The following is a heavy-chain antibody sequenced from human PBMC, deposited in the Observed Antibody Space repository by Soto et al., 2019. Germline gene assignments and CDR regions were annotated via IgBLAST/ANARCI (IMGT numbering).Heavy chain of an antibody. D-gene: IGHD2-2*01. CDR3: AKSAYCSSTSCYGYYYYYMDV. Sequence: GGSLRLSCAASGFTFSSYAMSWVRQAPGKGLEWVSAISGSGGSTYYADSVKGRFTISRDNSKNTLYLQMNSLRAEDTAVYYCAKSAYCSSTSCYGYYYYYMDVWGKGTTVTVSS. CDR1: GFTFSSYA. J-gene: IGHJ6*03. CDR2: ISGSGGST. V-gene: IGHV3-23*01.